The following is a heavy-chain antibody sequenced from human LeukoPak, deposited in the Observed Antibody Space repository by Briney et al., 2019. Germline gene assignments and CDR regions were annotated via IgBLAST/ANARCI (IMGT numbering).Heavy chain of an antibody. D-gene: IGHD3-22*01. J-gene: IGHJ5*02. CDR3: ARDAKYYYDSSGPGP. V-gene: IGHV4-31*03. CDR2: IYYSGST. Sequence: SETLSLTCTVSGGSISSGGYYWSWIRQHPGKGQEWIGYIYYSGSTYYNPSLKSRVTVSVDTSKNQFSLKLSSVTAADTAVYYCARDAKYYYDSSGPGPWGQGTLVTVSS. CDR1: GGSISSGGYY.